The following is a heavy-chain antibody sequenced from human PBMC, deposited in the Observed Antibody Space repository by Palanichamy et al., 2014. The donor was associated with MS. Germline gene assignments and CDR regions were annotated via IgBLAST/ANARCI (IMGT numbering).Heavy chain of an antibody. J-gene: IGHJ4*02. D-gene: IGHD3-10*01. CDR1: GGSFDIYY. V-gene: IGHV4-59*01. Sequence: QVHLQESGPGLVKPSETLSLTCLVSGGSFDIYYWSWFRQPPGKGLEWIGYVFDSGITSYNTSLQSRVTISLDTSKKQFSLNLHSVTAADTAVYYCVGFRAGGFWGQGTLVTVSS. CDR3: VGFRAGGF. CDR2: VFDSGIT.